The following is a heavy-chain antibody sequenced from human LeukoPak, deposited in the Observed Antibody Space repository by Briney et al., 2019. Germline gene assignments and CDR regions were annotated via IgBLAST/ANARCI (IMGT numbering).Heavy chain of an antibody. CDR2: INHSGST. D-gene: IGHD3-10*01. J-gene: IGHJ6*03. V-gene: IGHV4-34*01. CDR1: GGSFSGYY. CDR3: ARRHGSGSYYNKLYYYYYMDV. Sequence: PSETLSLTCAVYGGSFSGYYWSWIRQPPGKGLEWIGEINHSGSTNYNPSLKSRVTISVDTSKNQFSLKLSSVTAADTAVYYCARRHGSGSYYNKLYYYYYMDVWGKGTTVTISS.